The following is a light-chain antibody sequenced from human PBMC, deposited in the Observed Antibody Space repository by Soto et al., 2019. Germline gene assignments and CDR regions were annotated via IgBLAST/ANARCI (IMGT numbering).Light chain of an antibody. CDR2: GAS. V-gene: IGKV3D-15*01. CDR1: QSVSSN. Sequence: EIVMTQSPATLSVSPWERATLSCRASQSVSSNLAWYQQKPGQAPRLLIYGASTWATGIPARFSGSGSGTEITLTISSLQSEDFAVYYCQQYNNWPAITFGQGTRLEIK. CDR3: QQYNNWPAIT. J-gene: IGKJ5*01.